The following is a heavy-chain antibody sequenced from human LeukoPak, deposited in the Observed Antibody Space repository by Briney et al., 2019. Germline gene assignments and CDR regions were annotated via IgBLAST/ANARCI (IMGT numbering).Heavy chain of an antibody. V-gene: IGHV1-18*01. D-gene: IGHD3-22*01. CDR2: ISAYNGNT. J-gene: IGHJ5*02. Sequence: ASVKVSCKASGYTFTSYDINWVRQATGQGLEWMGWISAYNGNTNYAQKLQGRVTMTTDTSTSTAYMELRSLRSDDTAVYYCARVVWNYYDSSGPPGWFDPWGQGTLVTVSS. CDR3: ARVVWNYYDSSGPPGWFDP. CDR1: GYTFTSYD.